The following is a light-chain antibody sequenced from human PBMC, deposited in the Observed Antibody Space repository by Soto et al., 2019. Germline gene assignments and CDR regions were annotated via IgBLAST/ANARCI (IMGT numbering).Light chain of an antibody. CDR3: QQYGTSPPHT. CDR2: GAS. J-gene: IGKJ4*01. Sequence: IELTQSPGTLSLSPGERATLSCSASQSVRNNYLAWYHQKPGQAPRLLIYGASNRATGIPDRFSGRGSGTDFALTISRLEPEDFALYYCQQYGTSPPHTFGGGRKVDIK. CDR1: QSVRNNY. V-gene: IGKV3-20*01.